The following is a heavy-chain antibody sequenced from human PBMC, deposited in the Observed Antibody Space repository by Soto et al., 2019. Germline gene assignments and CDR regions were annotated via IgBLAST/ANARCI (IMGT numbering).Heavy chain of an antibody. J-gene: IGHJ5*02. D-gene: IGHD6-19*01. CDR3: AAAVARGWFDP. CDR1: GGSFSGYY. V-gene: IGHV4-34*02. CDR2: NNHSGST. Sequence: QVQLQQWGAGLLKPSETLSLTCAIYGGSFSGYYWRWIRQPPGKGLEWIGENNHSGSTNYNPSLKSRVAMSVDTSKNQFSLKLSSVTAADMAVYYCAAAVARGWFDPWGQGTLVTVSS.